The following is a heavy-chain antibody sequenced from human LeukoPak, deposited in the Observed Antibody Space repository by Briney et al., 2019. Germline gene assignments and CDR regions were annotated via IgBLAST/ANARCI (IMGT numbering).Heavy chain of an antibody. CDR2: TYYSGST. D-gene: IGHD5-18*01. Sequence: KPSETLSLTCTVSSVSINNGRYYWAWIRQPPGKGLEWIGTTYYSGSTYYNPSLKSRVTISVDRSRDQFSLNLYSVTAADTAVYFCARHLSPVTLLDPFDIWGQGTMVTVSS. J-gene: IGHJ3*02. V-gene: IGHV4-39*01. CDR3: ARHLSPVTLLDPFDI. CDR1: SVSINNGRYY.